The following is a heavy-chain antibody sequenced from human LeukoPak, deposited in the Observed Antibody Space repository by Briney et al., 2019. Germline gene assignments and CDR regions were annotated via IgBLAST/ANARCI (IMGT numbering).Heavy chain of an antibody. V-gene: IGHV3-33*08. J-gene: IGHJ4*02. CDR3: AREDTSLVIAY. CDR2: MWYDGSNK. D-gene: IGHD5-18*01. CDR1: GFTFSSYA. Sequence: GRSLRLSCAASGFTFSSYAMHWVRQAPGKGLGWVAVMWYDGSNKYYTDSVKGRFTISRDNSKNTLYLQMNSLRAEDTAVYYCAREDTSLVIAYWGQGTLVTVSS.